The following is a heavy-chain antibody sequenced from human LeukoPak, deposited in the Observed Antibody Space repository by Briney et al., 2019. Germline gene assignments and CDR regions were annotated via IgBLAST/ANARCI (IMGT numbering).Heavy chain of an antibody. CDR3: ARATGSYYSLGY. V-gene: IGHV3-74*01. Sequence: GGSLRLSCAASGFTFSSYWMHWVRQAPGKGLVWVSRINSDGSSTSYADSVKGRFTVSRDNAKNTLYLQMNSLRAEDTAVNYCARATGSYYSLGYWGQGTLVTVSS. CDR1: GFTFSSYW. CDR2: INSDGSST. D-gene: IGHD1-26*01. J-gene: IGHJ4*02.